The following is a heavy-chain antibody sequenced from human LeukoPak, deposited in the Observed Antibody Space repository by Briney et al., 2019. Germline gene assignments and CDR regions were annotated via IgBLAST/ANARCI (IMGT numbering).Heavy chain of an antibody. CDR2: ISYDESNK. V-gene: IGHV3-30-3*01. Sequence: GGSLRLSCAASGFTFSSYTMHWVRQAPGKGLEWVAVISYDESNKYYADSVKGRFTISRDNSKNTLYLQMNSLRAEDTAVYYCSRGFSYWGEGSLVTVSS. J-gene: IGHJ4*02. CDR1: GFTFSSYT. CDR3: SRGFSY.